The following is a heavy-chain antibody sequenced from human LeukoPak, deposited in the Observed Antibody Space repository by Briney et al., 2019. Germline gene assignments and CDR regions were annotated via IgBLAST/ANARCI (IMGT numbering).Heavy chain of an antibody. D-gene: IGHD6-19*01. CDR1: GFTFSDYH. CDR3: ARSQAGPHDY. CDR2: ISSSTFFT. J-gene: IGHJ4*02. V-gene: IGHV3-11*06. Sequence: AGGSLRLSCTASGFTFSDYHMAWIRQAPGKGLEWISDISSSTFFTNYADSVKGRFTISRDNAKNSLYLQMNSLRAEDTAVYYCARSQAGPHDYWGQGTLVTVSS.